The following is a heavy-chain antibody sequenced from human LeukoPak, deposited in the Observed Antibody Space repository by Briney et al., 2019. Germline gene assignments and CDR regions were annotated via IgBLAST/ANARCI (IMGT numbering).Heavy chain of an antibody. J-gene: IGHJ4*02. CDR2: IPYDGGQN. Sequence: GGSLRLSCAASGFTFSDHYIDWVRQAPGKGREWVAGIPYDGGQNSYADSVKGRFSISRDNSKSALYLQLSSLRPEDTAVYYCTREGRFKAQHLFDYWGQGTMVTVSS. D-gene: IGHD2-2*01. CDR3: TREGRFKAQHLFDY. V-gene: IGHV3-30*03. CDR1: GFTFSDHY.